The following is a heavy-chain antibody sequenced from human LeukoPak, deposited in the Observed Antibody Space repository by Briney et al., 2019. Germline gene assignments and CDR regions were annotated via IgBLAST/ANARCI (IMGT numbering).Heavy chain of an antibody. V-gene: IGHV1-46*01. J-gene: IGHJ4*02. D-gene: IGHD5-18*01. CDR3: ARDDSYGYSSGVFDY. Sequence: ASVKVSCKVSGYTFTSYYMHWVRQAPGQGLEWMGIINPSGGSTSYAQKFQGRVTMTRDTSTSTVYMELSSLRSEDTAVYYCARDDSYGYSSGVFDYWGQGTLVTVSS. CDR2: INPSGGST. CDR1: GYTFTSYY.